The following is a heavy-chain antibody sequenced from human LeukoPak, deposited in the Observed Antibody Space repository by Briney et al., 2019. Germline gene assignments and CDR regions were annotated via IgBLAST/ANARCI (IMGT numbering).Heavy chain of an antibody. Sequence: GRSLSLSCAASGFAFDDYAMHWVRQAPGKGLEWVSGISWNSGSIGYADSVKGRFTISRDNAKNSLYLQMNSLRAEDTALYYCARSLQWLGDFDYWGQGTLVTVSS. CDR1: GFAFDDYA. CDR3: ARSLQWLGDFDY. CDR2: ISWNSGSI. D-gene: IGHD6-19*01. J-gene: IGHJ4*02. V-gene: IGHV3-9*01.